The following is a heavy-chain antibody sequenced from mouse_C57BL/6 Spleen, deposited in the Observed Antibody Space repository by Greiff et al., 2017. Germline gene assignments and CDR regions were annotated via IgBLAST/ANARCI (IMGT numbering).Heavy chain of an antibody. V-gene: IGHV5-17*01. D-gene: IGHD1-1*01. CDR3: VSVIATRDAMDY. CDR2: ISSGSSTI. CDR1: GFTFSDYG. Sequence: EVKLMESGGGLVKPGGSLKLSCAASGFTFSDYGMHWVRQAPEKGLEWVAYISSGSSTIYYADTVKGRFTISSDNAKNTLFLQMTSLRSEDTAMYYCVSVIATRDAMDYWGQGTSVTVSS. J-gene: IGHJ4*01.